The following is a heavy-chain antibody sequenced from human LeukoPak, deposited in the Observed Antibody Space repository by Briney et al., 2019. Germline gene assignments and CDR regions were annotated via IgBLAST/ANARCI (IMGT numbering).Heavy chain of an antibody. CDR2: IYYSGST. Sequence: PSQTLSLTCTVSGGSISSDNYYWSWIRQPPGKGLEWIGSIYYSGSTYYNPSLKSRVTISVDTSKNQFSLKLSSVTAADTAVYYCAKIYQDSCAYHCAPDYWGQGTLVTVSS. D-gene: IGHD3-22*01. CDR3: AKIYQDSCAYHCAPDY. V-gene: IGHV4-39*07. J-gene: IGHJ4*02. CDR1: GGSISSDNYY.